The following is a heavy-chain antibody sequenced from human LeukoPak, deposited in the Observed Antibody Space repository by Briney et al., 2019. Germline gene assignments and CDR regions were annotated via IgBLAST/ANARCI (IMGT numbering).Heavy chain of an antibody. J-gene: IGHJ5*02. V-gene: IGHV1-2*02. CDR1: GYTFTGYY. D-gene: IGHD2-15*01. Sequence: EASVTVSCKASGYTFTGYYMHWVRQAPGQGLEWMGWINPNSGGTNYAQKFQGRVTMTRDTSISTAYMELSRLRSDDTAVYYCARGIVVVVAVGWFDPWGQGTLVTVSS. CDR3: ARGIVVVVAVGWFDP. CDR2: INPNSGGT.